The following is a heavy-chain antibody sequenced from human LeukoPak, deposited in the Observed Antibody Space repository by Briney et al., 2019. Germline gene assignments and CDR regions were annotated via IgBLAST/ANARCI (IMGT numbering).Heavy chain of an antibody. CDR1: GFTFNRNA. CDR3: ATAVSVAGDS. Sequence: GGSLRLSCAASGFTFNRNAISWVRQAPGKGLEWVSTIGGSGDKTLYADSVRGWFTVSRDNGKNSMYLQMDSLRAEDTAVYYCATAVSVAGDSWGQGTLVTVSS. V-gene: IGHV3-23*01. CDR2: IGGSGDKT. D-gene: IGHD6-19*01. J-gene: IGHJ5*01.